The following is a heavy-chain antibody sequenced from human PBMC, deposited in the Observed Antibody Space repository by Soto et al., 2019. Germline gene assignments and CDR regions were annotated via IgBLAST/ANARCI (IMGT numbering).Heavy chain of an antibody. CDR2: IYPGDSDT. D-gene: IGHD4-17*01. J-gene: IGHJ3*02. CDR1: GYSFTIYW. V-gene: IGHV5-51*01. Sequence: GESLKISCKGSGYSFTIYWIGWVRQMPGKGLEWMGIIYPGDSDTRYSPSFQGQVTISADKSISTAYLQWSSLKASDTAVYYCARDVPSYDYGANGAAFDIWGQGTKVTVSS. CDR3: ARDVPSYDYGANGAAFDI.